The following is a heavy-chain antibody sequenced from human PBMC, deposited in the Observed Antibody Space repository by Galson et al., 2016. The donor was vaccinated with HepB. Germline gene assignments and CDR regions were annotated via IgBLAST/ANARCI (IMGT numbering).Heavy chain of an antibody. CDR1: GFTFSDYY. CDR2: ISSTSKTI. J-gene: IGHJ4*02. V-gene: IGHV3-11*04. D-gene: IGHD1/OR15-1a*01. CDR3: ARHHPGNNPFDF. Sequence: SLRLSCAVSGFTFSDYYMSWIRQTPEKGLEWVSYISSTSKTIYYADSVKGRFSISRDNVNSSLHLQMNSLRVEDTALYYCARHHPGNNPFDFWGQGTPVIVSS.